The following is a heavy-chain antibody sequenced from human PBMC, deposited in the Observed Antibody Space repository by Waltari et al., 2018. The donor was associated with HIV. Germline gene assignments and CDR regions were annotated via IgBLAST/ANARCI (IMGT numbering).Heavy chain of an antibody. D-gene: IGHD3-22*01. J-gene: IGHJ6*02. CDR1: GYTFINFD. Sequence: QVYLVQSGPEVKRPGASVKISCKAYGYTFINFDVNWVGQAAGQVTEWLGWMNPNSGNTASPYIFEERVTMTTDVSTATAYMEMSGLTPEDTAIYYCARNSSAKGNRYFYYGLDVWGQGTPVTV. CDR3: ARNSSAKGNRYFYYGLDV. CDR2: MNPNSGNT. V-gene: IGHV1-8*02.